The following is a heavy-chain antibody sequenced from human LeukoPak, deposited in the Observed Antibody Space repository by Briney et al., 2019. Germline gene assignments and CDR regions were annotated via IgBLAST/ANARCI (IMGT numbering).Heavy chain of an antibody. CDR2: INYSGNT. Sequence: SETLSLTCTVSGGSISSSSYYWGWIRHPPGKGLEGIACINYSGNTHYTPSLKSRLTISIDASKNRFSLKLSSVTAADTAVYYCASQNDYGDHDRLDYWGQGTLVTVSS. J-gene: IGHJ4*02. CDR3: ASQNDYGDHDRLDY. D-gene: IGHD4-17*01. V-gene: IGHV4-39*01. CDR1: GGSISSSSYY.